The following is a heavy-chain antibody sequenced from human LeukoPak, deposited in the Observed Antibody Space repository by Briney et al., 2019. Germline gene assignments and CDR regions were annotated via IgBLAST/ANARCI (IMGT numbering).Heavy chain of an antibody. CDR1: GYTLTELS. CDR3: ARPYYDFWSGYSPFDY. J-gene: IGHJ4*02. V-gene: IGHV1-18*01. CDR2: ISAYNGNT. Sequence: ASVKVSCKVSGYTLTELSMHWVRQAPGQGLEWMGWISAYNGNTNYAQKLQGRVTMTTDTSTSTAYMELRSLRSDDTAVYYCARPYYDFWSGYSPFDYWGQGTLVTVSS. D-gene: IGHD3-3*01.